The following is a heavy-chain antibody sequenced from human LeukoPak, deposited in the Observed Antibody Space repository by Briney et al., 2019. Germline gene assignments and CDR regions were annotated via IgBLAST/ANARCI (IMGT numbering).Heavy chain of an antibody. J-gene: IGHJ5*02. CDR2: FHPEDAET. V-gene: IGHV1-24*01. D-gene: IGHD6-6*01. CDR3: ATAGYSRSGNWFDP. Sequence: ASVKVSCKVSGYTLTELSMHWVRQPPGKGLEWMGGFHPEDAETIYAQKFQGRVTMTEDTSTDTAYMELISLRSEDTAVYYCATAGYSRSGNWFDPWGQGTLVTVSS. CDR1: GYTLTELS.